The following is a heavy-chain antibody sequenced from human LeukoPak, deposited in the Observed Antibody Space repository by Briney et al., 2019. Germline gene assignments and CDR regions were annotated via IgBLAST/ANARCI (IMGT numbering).Heavy chain of an antibody. D-gene: IGHD6-19*01. V-gene: IGHV3-23*01. J-gene: IGHJ4*02. CDR2: ISGSGDST. CDR3: AKSIGSSGWYPFDY. CDR1: GFTFSSYG. Sequence: PGRSLRLSCAASGFTFSSYGMHWVRQAPGKGLEWVSAISGSGDSTDYADSVKGRITISRDNSRNTLYLQMNSLRVEDTAVYYCAKSIGSSGWYPFDYWGQGTLVTVSS.